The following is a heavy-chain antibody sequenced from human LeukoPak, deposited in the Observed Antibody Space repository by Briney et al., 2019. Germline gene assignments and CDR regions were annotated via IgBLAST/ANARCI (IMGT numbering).Heavy chain of an antibody. J-gene: IGHJ6*03. Sequence: PSETLSLTCAVYGGSFSGYFWSWIRQAPGKGLEWLGEINHSGSTNYSPSLKSRVTLSLDTSKNQFSLELRLVNGADTAVYYCARSVSDSADRGYDYYSFYYIDVWGTGTTVTISS. CDR1: GGSFSGYF. D-gene: IGHD5-12*01. V-gene: IGHV4-34*01. CDR2: INHSGST. CDR3: ARSVSDSADRGYDYYSFYYIDV.